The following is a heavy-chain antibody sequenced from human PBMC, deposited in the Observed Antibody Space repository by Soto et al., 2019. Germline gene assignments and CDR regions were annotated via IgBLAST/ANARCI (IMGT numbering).Heavy chain of an antibody. CDR3: AKECLTTLSNWYFDL. J-gene: IGHJ2*01. CDR2: ISYDGSNK. CDR1: GFTFSSYG. D-gene: IGHD4-17*01. V-gene: IGHV3-30*18. Sequence: QVQLVESGGGVVQPGRSLRLSCAASGFTFSSYGMHWVRQAPGKGLEWVAVISYDGSNKYYADSVKGRFTISRDNSKNILYLQMNSLRAEDTAVYYCAKECLTTLSNWYFDLWGCGTLVTVSS.